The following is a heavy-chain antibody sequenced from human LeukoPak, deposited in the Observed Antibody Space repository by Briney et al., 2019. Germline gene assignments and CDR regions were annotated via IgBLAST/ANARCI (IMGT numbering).Heavy chain of an antibody. CDR2: IYPDDSDT. J-gene: IGHJ3*02. CDR3: ARPLDYGYYRYAFDI. V-gene: IGHV5-51*01. Sequence: GGSLQISCSGSGSEFPTYWIAWVRHVTGKGLEWMGSIYPDDSDTRINPSFQGQVTISAGKSINTAYLQWSSLKPSDTALYYCARPLDYGYYRYAFDIWGQGTLVTVSS. D-gene: IGHD4-17*01. CDR1: GSEFPTYW.